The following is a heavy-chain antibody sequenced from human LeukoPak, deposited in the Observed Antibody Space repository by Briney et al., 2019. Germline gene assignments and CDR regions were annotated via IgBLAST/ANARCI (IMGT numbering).Heavy chain of an antibody. Sequence: GGSLRLSCEASGFIFRSYWMGWVRQVPGKGLEWVANIHPDGSETSYVDSVKCRFTISKDNAKKSMFLQMNSLRVEETAVYMCVIWGVEAGMDYWGQGTPVTVSS. V-gene: IGHV3-7*01. D-gene: IGHD6-19*01. CDR2: IHPDGSET. J-gene: IGHJ4*02. CDR1: GFIFRSYW. CDR3: VIWGVEAGMDY.